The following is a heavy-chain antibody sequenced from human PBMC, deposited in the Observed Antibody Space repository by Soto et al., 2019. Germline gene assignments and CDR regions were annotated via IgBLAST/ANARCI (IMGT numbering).Heavy chain of an antibody. V-gene: IGHV4-34*01. D-gene: IGHD3-22*01. J-gene: IGHJ6*02. CDR1: DGSFIGYS. CDR2: IIDSGST. Sequence: EKRSLTGHVYDGSFIGYSWRGVRQPRGKGLEGIEEIIDSGSTNYNPSLKTRVPKSIDKSRNKFYLNRSSVTPADTAVYYFARGPFPGYYAITAYYSAYSALDAWAQGTRVTV. CDR3: ARGPFPGYYAITAYYSAYSALDA.